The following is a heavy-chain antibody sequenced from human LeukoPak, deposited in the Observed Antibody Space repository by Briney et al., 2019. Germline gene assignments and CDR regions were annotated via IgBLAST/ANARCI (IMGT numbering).Heavy chain of an antibody. D-gene: IGHD5-18*01. CDR3: ARNLGGYTYAFDY. CDR1: GGSIRTNY. Sequence: PSETLSLTCSVSGGSIRTNYWSWIRQPPENGLECIGYINYSGSTNYNPSLRSRVIISLDTSKNQFSLRLSSVTAADTAMYYCARNLGGYTYAFDYWGQGALVTVSS. V-gene: IGHV4-59*01. J-gene: IGHJ4*02. CDR2: INYSGST.